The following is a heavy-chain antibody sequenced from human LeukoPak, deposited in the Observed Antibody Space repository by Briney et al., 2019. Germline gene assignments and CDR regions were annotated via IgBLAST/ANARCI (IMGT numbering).Heavy chain of an antibody. J-gene: IGHJ5*02. V-gene: IGHV5-10-1*01. CDR3: ARHVNWRSGQSWFDP. CDR1: GYSFTSYW. CDR2: IDPSDSDT. D-gene: IGHD3-10*01. Sequence: GESLKISCKASGYSFTSYWISWVRQTPGEGLEWMGRIDPSDSDTNYSPSFQGHVTMSADKSISTAYLQWSSLKASDTAMYFCARHVNWRSGQSWFDPWGQGTLVTVSS.